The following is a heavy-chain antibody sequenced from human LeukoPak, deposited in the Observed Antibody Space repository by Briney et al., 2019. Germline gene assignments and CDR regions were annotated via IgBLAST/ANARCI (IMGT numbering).Heavy chain of an antibody. CDR2: ISGDGRVT. Sequence: GGSLRLSCTASGFTLRNYWMHWVRQVPGKRLVWGSRISGDGRVTNYADSVQGRFTISRDSAKTILYCQIQKPRSRDTAVDHGARYSNSSGGGSYYLDYWGHGTLITVSS. CDR1: GFTLRNYW. V-gene: IGHV3-74*01. D-gene: IGHD6-6*01. CDR3: ARYSNSSGGGSYYLDY. J-gene: IGHJ4*01.